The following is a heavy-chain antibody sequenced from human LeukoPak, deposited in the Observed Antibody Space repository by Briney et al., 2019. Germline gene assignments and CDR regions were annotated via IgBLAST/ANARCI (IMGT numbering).Heavy chain of an antibody. CDR1: GGSISSYY. CDR2: IYYSGST. CDR3: ARHYPNYDFWSGYFDY. V-gene: IGHV4-59*08. Sequence: SETLSLTCTVSGGSISSYYWSWIRQPPGKGLEWIGYIYYSGSTNYNPSLKSRVTISVDTSKNQFSLKLSSVTAADTAVYYCARHYPNYDFWSGYFDYSGQGTLVTVSS. D-gene: IGHD3-3*01. J-gene: IGHJ4*02.